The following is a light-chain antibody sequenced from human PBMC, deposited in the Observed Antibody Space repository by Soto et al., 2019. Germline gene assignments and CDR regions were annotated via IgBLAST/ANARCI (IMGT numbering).Light chain of an antibody. Sequence: ENVFTRSPATLSLSPVERATLSSRASQSVSSYLAWYQQKPRQAPRLLIYDASNRATGIPARFSGSRSGTDFTLTISSLQPEDDAVDYCQQHRNWPPITFGQGTRLEIK. V-gene: IGKV3-11*01. CDR1: QSVSSY. CDR3: QQHRNWPPIT. J-gene: IGKJ5*01. CDR2: DAS.